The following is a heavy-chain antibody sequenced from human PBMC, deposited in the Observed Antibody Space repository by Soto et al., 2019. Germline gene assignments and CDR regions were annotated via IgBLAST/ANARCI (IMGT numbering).Heavy chain of an antibody. D-gene: IGHD2-2*01. J-gene: IGHJ5*02. V-gene: IGHV1-69*01. CDR1: GGTFSSYA. Sequence: ASENGSYKASGGTFSSYAISWVRQAPGEGLEGMGGIIPILGTANYAQKFQGRVTIPADESTSPAYLELSSLRSQDTAVYDCARAHWVVVPGARLIWFDNWGQGILVTVSS. CDR2: IIPILGTA. CDR3: ARAHWVVVPGARLIWFDN.